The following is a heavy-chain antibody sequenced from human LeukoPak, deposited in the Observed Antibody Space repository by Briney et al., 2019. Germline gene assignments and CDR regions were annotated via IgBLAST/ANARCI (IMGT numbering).Heavy chain of an antibody. CDR3: ARTSSSSWGLAAFDI. CDR1: GGSISSGGYS. V-gene: IGHV4-30-2*01. Sequence: PSQTLSLTCAVSGGSISSGGYSWSWIRQPPGKGLRWIGYIYHSGSTYYNPSLKSRVTISVDRSKNQFSLKLSSVTAADTAVYYCARTSSSSWGLAAFDIWGQGTMVTVSS. CDR2: IYHSGST. D-gene: IGHD6-13*01. J-gene: IGHJ3*02.